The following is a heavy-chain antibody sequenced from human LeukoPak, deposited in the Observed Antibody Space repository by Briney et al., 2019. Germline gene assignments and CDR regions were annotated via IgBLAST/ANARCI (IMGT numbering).Heavy chain of an antibody. CDR2: IAYDGNSK. J-gene: IGHJ6*02. D-gene: IGHD2-15*01. CDR1: GFTFSSYA. Sequence: GGSLRLSCVASGFTFSSYAMHWVRQAPGKGLEWVAVIAYDGNSKYYADSVQGRFTISRDNSKNTLDLQMNSLRGEDTAVYYCARGHCSGGSCYSVYYYYYGMDVWGQGTTVTVSS. CDR3: ARGHCSGGSCYSVYYYYYGMDV. V-gene: IGHV3-30-3*01.